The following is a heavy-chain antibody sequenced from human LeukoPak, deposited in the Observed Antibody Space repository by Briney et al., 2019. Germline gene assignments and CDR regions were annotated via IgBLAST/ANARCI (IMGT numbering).Heavy chain of an antibody. CDR2: IRSKANSYAT. CDR1: GFTFSGSA. J-gene: IGHJ6*02. Sequence: PGGSLRLSCAASGFTFSGSAMHWVRQASGKGLEWVGRIRSKANSYATAYAASVKGRFTISRDDSKNTAYLQMNSLKTEDTAVYYCTSELEPPPSYYYYGMDVWGQGTTVTVSS. V-gene: IGHV3-73*01. CDR3: TSELEPPPSYYYYGMDV. D-gene: IGHD1-1*01.